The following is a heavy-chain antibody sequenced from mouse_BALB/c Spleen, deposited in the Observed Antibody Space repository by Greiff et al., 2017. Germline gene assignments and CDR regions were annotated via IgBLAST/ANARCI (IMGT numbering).Heavy chain of an antibody. Sequence: QVQLQQSGAELAKPGASVKMSCKASGYTFTSYWMHWVKQRPGQGLEWIGYINPSTGYTEYNQKFKDKATLTADKSSSTAYMQLSSLTSEDSAVYYCASSYDYERGVAMDYWGQGTSVTVSS. CDR1: GYTFTSYW. CDR3: ASSYDYERGVAMDY. J-gene: IGHJ4*01. V-gene: IGHV1-7*01. D-gene: IGHD2-4*01. CDR2: INPSTGYT.